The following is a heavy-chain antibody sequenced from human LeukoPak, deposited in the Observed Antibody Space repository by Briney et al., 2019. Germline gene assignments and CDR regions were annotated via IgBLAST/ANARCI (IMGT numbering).Heavy chain of an antibody. J-gene: IGHJ5*02. CDR3: AREGYNYA. Sequence: SETLSLTCTVSGGSISSGSYYWSWIRQPAGKGLEWIGRIYTSGSTNYNPSLKSRVTISVDTSKNQFSLKLSSVTAADTAVYYCAREGYNYAWGQGTPVTVSS. CDR1: GGSISSGSYY. V-gene: IGHV4-61*02. CDR2: IYTSGST. D-gene: IGHD5-18*01.